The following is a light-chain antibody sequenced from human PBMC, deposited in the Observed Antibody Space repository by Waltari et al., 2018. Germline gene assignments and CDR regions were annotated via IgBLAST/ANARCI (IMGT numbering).Light chain of an antibody. V-gene: IGKV3-11*01. CDR2: DTS. Sequence: DIVLKKSPATLSLSPGERATLSCWASQSVSNYLAWYQQKPGQAPRLLIYDTSNRATGIPAMFSGSGFGTDFTLTITSLEPEDFAVYYCQQRRTWPLTFGGGTKVEIK. CDR1: QSVSNY. J-gene: IGKJ4*01. CDR3: QQRRTWPLT.